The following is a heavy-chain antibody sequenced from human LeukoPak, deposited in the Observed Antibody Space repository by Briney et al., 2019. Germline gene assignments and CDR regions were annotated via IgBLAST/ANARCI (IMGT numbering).Heavy chain of an antibody. CDR2: IYYSGST. V-gene: IGHV4-59*01. CDR1: RGSITRYL. D-gene: IGHD3-3*01. Sequence: PSETLSLTCTVSRGSITRYLWCWSRQPPGKRLEWIGYIYYSGSTNYNPSLKSRVTISVDTSKNQFSLKLSSVTAADTAVYYCARGAPCFTIFYSGQGTLVTVSS. CDR3: ARGAPCFTIFY. J-gene: IGHJ4*02.